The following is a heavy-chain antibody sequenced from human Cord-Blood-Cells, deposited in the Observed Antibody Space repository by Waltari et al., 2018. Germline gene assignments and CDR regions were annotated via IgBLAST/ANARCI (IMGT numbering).Heavy chain of an antibody. D-gene: IGHD3-3*01. Sequence: QVQLVQSGAEVKKPGSSVKVSCKASGGTFSSYAISWVRQAPGQGLEWIGGIIPSFGTANYAQKCQVRVTITADQSTSTAYLALSSLRSEGTAVYYCARVANYDFWSGYYYFDYGGQGTLVTVSS. CDR2: IIPSFGTA. V-gene: IGHV1-69*01. J-gene: IGHJ4*02. CDR3: ARVANYDFWSGYYYFDY. CDR1: GGTFSSYA.